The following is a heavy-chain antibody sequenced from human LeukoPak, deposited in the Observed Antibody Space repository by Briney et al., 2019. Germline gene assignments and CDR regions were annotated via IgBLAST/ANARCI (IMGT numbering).Heavy chain of an antibody. Sequence: ASVKVSCKASGDTFSNSAFSWVRQAPGQGLEWMGWINTNTGNPTYAQGFTGRFVFSLDTSVSTAYLQISSLKTEDTAVYYCARDRTLFDYWGQGTLVTVSS. CDR1: GDTFSNSA. CDR2: INTNTGNP. CDR3: ARDRTLFDY. J-gene: IGHJ4*02. D-gene: IGHD1-14*01. V-gene: IGHV7-4-1*02.